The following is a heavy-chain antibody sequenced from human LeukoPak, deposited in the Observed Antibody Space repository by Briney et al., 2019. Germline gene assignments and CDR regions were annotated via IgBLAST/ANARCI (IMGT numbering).Heavy chain of an antibody. J-gene: IGHJ6*02. CDR3: ARSVVVTPSDGMDV. Sequence: GGSLRLSCAASGFTFSSYAMHWVRQAPGKGLEYVSAISSNGGSTYYANSVKGRFTISRDNSENTLYLQMGSLRAEDMAVYYCARSVVVTPSDGMDVWGQGTTVTVSS. CDR1: GFTFSSYA. D-gene: IGHD2-21*02. V-gene: IGHV3-64*01. CDR2: ISSNGGST.